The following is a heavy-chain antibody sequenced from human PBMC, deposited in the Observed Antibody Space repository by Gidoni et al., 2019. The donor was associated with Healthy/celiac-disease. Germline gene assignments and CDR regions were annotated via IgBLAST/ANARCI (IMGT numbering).Heavy chain of an antibody. V-gene: IGHV4-39*01. J-gene: IGHJ5*02. CDR3: ARLGEVITTNWFDP. Sequence: QLQLQEWGSGLVKPSETVSLTCTVPGGAISSSSYYWGWIRQPPGKGLEWIGSIYYSGSTYYNPSRKSRVTISVDTSKNQFSLKLSSVTAADTAVYYCARLGEVITTNWFDPWGQGTLVTVSS. CDR1: GGAISSSSYY. CDR2: IYYSGST. D-gene: IGHD3-3*01.